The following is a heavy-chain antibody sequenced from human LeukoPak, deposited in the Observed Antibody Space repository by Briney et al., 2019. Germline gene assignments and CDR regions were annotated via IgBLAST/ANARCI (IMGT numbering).Heavy chain of an antibody. Sequence: ASVKVSCKASGYTFTSYYMHWVRQAPGQGLEWMGIINPSGGSTRYAQKFQGRVTMTRDTSTSTVYMELSSLRSEDTAVYYCARDAVSSSSGNWFDPWGQGTLVTVSS. V-gene: IGHV1-46*01. J-gene: IGHJ5*02. CDR2: INPSGGST. CDR1: GYTFTSYY. D-gene: IGHD6-6*01. CDR3: ARDAVSSSSGNWFDP.